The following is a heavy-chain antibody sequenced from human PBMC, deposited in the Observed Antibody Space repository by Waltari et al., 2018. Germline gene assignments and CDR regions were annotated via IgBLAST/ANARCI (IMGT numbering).Heavy chain of an antibody. D-gene: IGHD3-22*01. CDR1: GGSISRYY. J-gene: IGHJ5*02. CDR2: IYTSGSN. Sequence: QVQLQESGPGLVKPSETLSLTCTVSGGSISRYYWSWIRQPAGKGLEWIGRIYTSGSNNYNPSLKSRVTMSVDTSKNQFSLKLSSVTAADTAVYYCARGLGDYDSSGYYYFGWFDPWGQGTLVTVSS. V-gene: IGHV4-4*07. CDR3: ARGLGDYDSSGYYYFGWFDP.